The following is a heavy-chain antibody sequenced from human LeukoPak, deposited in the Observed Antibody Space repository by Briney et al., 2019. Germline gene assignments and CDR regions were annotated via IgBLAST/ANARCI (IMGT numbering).Heavy chain of an antibody. CDR1: GGSINTNPNY. J-gene: IGHJ4*02. Sequence: SETLSLTCTVSGGSINTNPNYWGWVRQPPGKGLEWIGCFYYRGSTYYNPSLRSRVTASGDSSQNQFSLELTSVTAADTAVYYCARYHCSGGSCHSYFFDYWGQGTLVTVSS. CDR2: FYYRGST. V-gene: IGHV4-39*01. D-gene: IGHD2-15*01. CDR3: ARYHCSGGSCHSYFFDY.